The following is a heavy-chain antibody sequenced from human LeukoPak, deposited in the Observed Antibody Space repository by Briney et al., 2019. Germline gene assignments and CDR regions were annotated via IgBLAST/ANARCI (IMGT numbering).Heavy chain of an antibody. CDR3: AGSYYNVFDY. CDR2: IWYDGSNK. Sequence: GGSLRLSCAASGFTFSNYGMHWVRQAPGKGLEWVALIWYDGSNKYYADSVRGRFTISRDNSKNTLYLQMNSLRAEDTAVYYCAGSYYNVFDYWGQGTLVTVSS. CDR1: GFTFSNYG. V-gene: IGHV3-33*01. J-gene: IGHJ4*02. D-gene: IGHD3-10*01.